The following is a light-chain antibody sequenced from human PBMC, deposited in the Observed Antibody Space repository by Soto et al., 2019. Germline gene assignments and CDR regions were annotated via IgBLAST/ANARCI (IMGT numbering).Light chain of an antibody. CDR1: QSVSTN. V-gene: IGKV3-15*01. Sequence: EVVMTQSPATLSVSPGERATLSCRASQSVSTNLAWYQQRPAQTPRLLIYDASTRATSIPARFSGSGSGTELTLTISSLQSEDFAVYYCQHYNNWPRTFGQGTKVEVK. CDR2: DAS. J-gene: IGKJ1*01. CDR3: QHYNNWPRT.